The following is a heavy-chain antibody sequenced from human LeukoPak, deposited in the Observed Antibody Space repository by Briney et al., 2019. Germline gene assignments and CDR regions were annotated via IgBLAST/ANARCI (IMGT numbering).Heavy chain of an antibody. J-gene: IGHJ3*02. V-gene: IGHV3-30*04. D-gene: IGHD6-6*01. Sequence: GGSLRLSCAASGFTFSSYAMHWVRQAPGKGLEWVAVISYDGSNKYYADSVKGRFTISRDNSKNTLYLQMNSLRAEDTAVYYCARGAYSSSPPDAFDIWGQGTMVTVSS. CDR2: ISYDGSNK. CDR3: ARGAYSSSPPDAFDI. CDR1: GFTFSSYA.